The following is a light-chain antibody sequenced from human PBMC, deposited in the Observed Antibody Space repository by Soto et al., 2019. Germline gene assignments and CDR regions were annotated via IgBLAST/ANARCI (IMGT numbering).Light chain of an antibody. Sequence: QSALTQPASVSGSPGQSITISCTGTSSDVGGYNYVSWYQQHPGKAPKLMIYEVSNRPSGVSNRFSGSKSGNTASLTISGLQAEDEADYYCSSYTSSSPDVFGTGTKLTAL. CDR1: SSDVGGYNY. V-gene: IGLV2-14*01. CDR2: EVS. J-gene: IGLJ1*01. CDR3: SSYTSSSPDV.